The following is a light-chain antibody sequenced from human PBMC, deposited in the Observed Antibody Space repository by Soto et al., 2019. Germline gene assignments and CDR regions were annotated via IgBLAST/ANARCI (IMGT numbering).Light chain of an antibody. V-gene: IGLV3-21*04. CDR3: QVWDSSSDHRGV. CDR1: NIGSKS. CDR2: YDS. Sequence: SYELTQPPSVSVAPGKTARITCGGNNIGSKSVHWYQQKPGQAPVLVIYYDSDRPSGIPERFSGSNSGNTATLTISRVEAGDEADHYCQVWDSSSDHRGVFGTGTKLTVL. J-gene: IGLJ1*01.